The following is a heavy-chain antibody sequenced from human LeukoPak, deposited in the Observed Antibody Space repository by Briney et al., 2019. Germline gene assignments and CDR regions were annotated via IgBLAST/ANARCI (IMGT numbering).Heavy chain of an antibody. Sequence: SETLSLTCTVSGGCISSYYWSWIRQPPGKGLEWIGYIYYSGSTNYNPSLKSRVTISVDMSKNQFSLKLSSVTAADTAVYYCARDLGSYGMDVWGQGTTVTVSS. V-gene: IGHV4-59*01. CDR3: ARDLGSYGMDV. J-gene: IGHJ6*02. CDR1: GGCISSYY. CDR2: IYYSGST.